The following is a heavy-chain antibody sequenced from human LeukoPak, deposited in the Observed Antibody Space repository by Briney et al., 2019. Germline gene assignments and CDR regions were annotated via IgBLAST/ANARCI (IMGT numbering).Heavy chain of an antibody. CDR3: AQDGITPLQQNDY. J-gene: IGHJ4*02. CDR1: GFTFSNFA. V-gene: IGHV3-23*01. Sequence: QTGGSLRLSCAASGFTFSNFAITWVRQAPGKGLEWVSTVSPGGGSTYYADSVKGRFTISRDNSKNTLFLQMDSLRAEDTAVYYCAQDGITPLQQNDYWGQGTLVTVSS. D-gene: IGHD3-10*01. CDR2: VSPGGGST.